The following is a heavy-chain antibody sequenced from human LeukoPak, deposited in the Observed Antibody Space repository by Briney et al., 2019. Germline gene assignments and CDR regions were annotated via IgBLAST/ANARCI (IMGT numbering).Heavy chain of an antibody. CDR3: AKYIFGVVPE. Sequence: ASETLSLTCTVSGGSISSYYWSWIRQPPGKGLEWIGYIYYSGSTNYNPSLKSRVTISVDTSKNQFSLKLSSVTAADTAVYYCAKYIFGVVPEWGQGTLVTVSS. D-gene: IGHD3-3*02. CDR2: IYYSGST. J-gene: IGHJ4*02. CDR1: GGSISSYY. V-gene: IGHV4-59*12.